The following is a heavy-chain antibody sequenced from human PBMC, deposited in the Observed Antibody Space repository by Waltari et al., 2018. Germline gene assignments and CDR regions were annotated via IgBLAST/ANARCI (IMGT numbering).Heavy chain of an antibody. CDR3: ASDSSGWKLAFDI. V-gene: IGHV4-34*01. J-gene: IGHJ3*02. CDR1: GGSFSGYY. D-gene: IGHD6-19*01. Sequence: QVQLQQWGAGLLKPSETLSLTCAVYGGSFSGYYWSWIRQPPGKGLEWIGEINHSVSTNYNPSLKSRVTISVDTSKNQFSLKLSSVTAADTAVYYCASDSSGWKLAFDIWGQGTMVTVSS. CDR2: INHSVST.